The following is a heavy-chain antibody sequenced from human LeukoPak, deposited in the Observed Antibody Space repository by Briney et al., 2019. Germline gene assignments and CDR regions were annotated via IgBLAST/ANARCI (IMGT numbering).Heavy chain of an antibody. CDR1: GFTFSSYG. Sequence: GGSLRLSCAASGFTFSSYGMHWVRQAPGKGLEWVAVIWYDGSNKYYADSVKGRFTISRDNSKNTLYLQMNSLRAEDTAVYYCARDKYYDSSGYYPSLDYWGQGTLVTVSS. J-gene: IGHJ4*02. D-gene: IGHD3-22*01. V-gene: IGHV3-33*08. CDR2: IWYDGSNK. CDR3: ARDKYYDSSGYYPSLDY.